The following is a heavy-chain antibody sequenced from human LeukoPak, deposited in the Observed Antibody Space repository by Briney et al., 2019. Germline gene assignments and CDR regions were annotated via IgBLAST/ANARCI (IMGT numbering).Heavy chain of an antibody. CDR1: GFTFSSYW. V-gene: IGHV3-7*01. J-gene: IGHJ4*02. D-gene: IGHD3-10*01. Sequence: GGSLRLSCAASGFTFSSYWMTWVRQAPGKGLEWVANIKEDGSEKHYGDSVKGRFTISRDNAKNSLYLQMTSLRAEDTAAYYCARAGLLWFGESYFDYWGQGTLVTVSS. CDR3: ARAGLLWFGESYFDY. CDR2: IKEDGSEK.